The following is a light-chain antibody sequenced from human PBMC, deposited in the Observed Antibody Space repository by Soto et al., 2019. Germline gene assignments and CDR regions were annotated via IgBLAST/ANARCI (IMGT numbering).Light chain of an antibody. V-gene: IGKV1-5*03. Sequence: DIQMTQSPSTLSASVGDRVAITCRVSQSISSWLAWYQQKPGKAPKLLIYKASSLENGVASRFSGSGSGTEFTLTISSLQPDDFATYYCQQYNSYPWTFGQGNEVEIK. CDR1: QSISSW. J-gene: IGKJ1*01. CDR3: QQYNSYPWT. CDR2: KAS.